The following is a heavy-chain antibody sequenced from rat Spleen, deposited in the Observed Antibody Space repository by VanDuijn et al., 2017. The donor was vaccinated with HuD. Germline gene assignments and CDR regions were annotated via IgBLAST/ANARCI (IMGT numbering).Heavy chain of an antibody. CDR3: ARPSYGFPFAY. CDR2: IIYDGSST. V-gene: IGHV5-17*01. J-gene: IGHJ2*01. CDR1: GFTFSDYA. D-gene: IGHD1-3*01. Sequence: EVQLVESGGGLVRPGNSLKLSCAASGFTFSDYAMAWVRQSPKKGLEWVATIIYDGSSTYYRDSVKGRFTISRHNAKSTLYLQMDSLRSEDTATYYCARPSYGFPFAYWGQGVMVTVSS.